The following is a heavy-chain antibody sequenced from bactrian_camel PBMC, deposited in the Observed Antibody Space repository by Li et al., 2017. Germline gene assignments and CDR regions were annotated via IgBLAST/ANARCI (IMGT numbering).Heavy chain of an antibody. V-gene: IGHV3S32*01. CDR1: GYTSGGYC. CDR2: IYSRDGLT. J-gene: IGHJ4*01. CDR3: ASRYGGWWPREYEY. Sequence: DVQLVESGGDTVQAGGSLRLSCAASGYTSGGYCMGWFRQAPGKEREKVASIYSRDGLTWYADSVKGRFTVSRDNANNTLYLQMDDLKPEDTAMYCCASRYGGWWPREYEYWGQGTQVTVS. D-gene: IGHD7*01.